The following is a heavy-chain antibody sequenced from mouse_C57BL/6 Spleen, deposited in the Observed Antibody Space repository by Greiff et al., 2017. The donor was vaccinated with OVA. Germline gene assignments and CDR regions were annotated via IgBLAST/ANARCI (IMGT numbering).Heavy chain of an antibody. CDR2: IDPETGGT. J-gene: IGHJ3*01. Sequence: QVQLQQSGAELVRPGSSVTPSCKASGYTFTDYEMHWVKQTPVHGLEWIGAIDPETGGTAYNQKFKGKAILTADKSSSTAYMELRSLTSEDSAVYYYTREGSSDYVRFAYWGHGTLVTVSA. D-gene: IGHD3-2*02. CDR1: GYTFTDYE. V-gene: IGHV1-15*01. CDR3: TREGSSDYVRFAY.